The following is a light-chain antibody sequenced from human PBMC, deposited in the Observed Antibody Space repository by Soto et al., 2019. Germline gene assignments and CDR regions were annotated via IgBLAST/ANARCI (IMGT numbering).Light chain of an antibody. CDR1: QGISNW. V-gene: IGKV1D-16*01. CDR2: AAS. Sequence: DIQMTQSPSTLSASVGDSVTLTCRASQGISNWVAWYQQEPGKAPRSLIYAASQLQSGVPSRFSASGSGTDFTLTISRLQPEDFATYYCLQYNVYPLAFGGGTKVEIK. J-gene: IGKJ4*01. CDR3: LQYNVYPLA.